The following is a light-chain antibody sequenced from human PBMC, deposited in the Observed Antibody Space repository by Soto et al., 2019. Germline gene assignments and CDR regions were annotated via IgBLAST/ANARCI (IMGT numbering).Light chain of an antibody. V-gene: IGLV1-47*01. CDR2: KNN. CDR3: AAWDDSLSVL. J-gene: IGLJ2*01. CDR1: SSNIGSYY. Sequence: QSVLTQSPSASGTPGQRVTISCSGSSSNIGSYYVYWYQHLPGTAPKLLIYKNNQRPSGVPDRFSGSKSGTSASLAISGLRSEDEADYYCAAWDDSLSVLFGGGTQLTVL.